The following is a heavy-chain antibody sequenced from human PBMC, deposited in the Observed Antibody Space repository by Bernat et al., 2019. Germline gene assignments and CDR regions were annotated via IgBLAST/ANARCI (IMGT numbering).Heavy chain of an antibody. Sequence: QVQVVQSGAEVKKPGSSVKVSCKASGGTFRNYAISWVRQAPGQGLEWLGGIIPIVGTTNYAQKFQGRVTITADEYASTAYMELDSLRSEDTAVYYCAGEGHENGNWFDPWGQGTLVTVSS. J-gene: IGHJ5*02. CDR2: IIPIVGTT. CDR3: AGEGHENGNWFDP. V-gene: IGHV1-69*01. D-gene: IGHD1-1*01. CDR1: GGTFRNYA.